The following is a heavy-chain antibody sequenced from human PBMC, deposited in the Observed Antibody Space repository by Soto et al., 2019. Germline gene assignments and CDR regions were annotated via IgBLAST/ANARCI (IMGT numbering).Heavy chain of an antibody. Sequence: EVQLVESGGGLIQPGGSLRLSCAASGFTVSSNYMSWVRQAPGKGLEWVSVIYSGGSTYYADSVKGRFTISRDNSKNTLYLQMNSLRAEDTAVYYCARYDYDSGGGFDYWGQGTLVTVSS. J-gene: IGHJ4*02. D-gene: IGHD3-22*01. CDR1: GFTVSSNY. CDR3: ARYDYDSGGGFDY. CDR2: IYSGGST. V-gene: IGHV3-53*01.